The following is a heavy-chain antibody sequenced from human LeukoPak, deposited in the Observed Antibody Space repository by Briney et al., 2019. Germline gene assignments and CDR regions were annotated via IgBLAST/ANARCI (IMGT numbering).Heavy chain of an antibody. V-gene: IGHV3-7*01. CDR2: IKKDGSEK. D-gene: IGHD1-26*01. Sequence: GGSLRLSCAASGFTFSNYWMSWVRQAPGKGLEWVANIKKDGSEKYYVDSVKGRFIISRDNAKNSLYLQMNSLRAEDTAVYYCAREGGHGYLDYWGQGTLVTVSS. CDR3: AREGGHGYLDY. J-gene: IGHJ4*02. CDR1: GFTFSNYW.